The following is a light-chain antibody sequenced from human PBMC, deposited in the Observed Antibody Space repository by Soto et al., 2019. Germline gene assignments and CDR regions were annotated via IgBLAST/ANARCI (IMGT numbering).Light chain of an antibody. V-gene: IGKV3-11*01. CDR3: HYRGIGPPGDT. J-gene: IGKJ4*01. CDR1: QSINNY. CDR2: DAS. Sequence: EIVLTQSPVTLSLSPGERATLSCRASQSINNYLAWYQQKPGQPPRLLIYDASNRATAIPVRFSGSGSGTGFTLTISSLEPEDSAFYYCHYRGIGPPGDTFGGGTKVEIK.